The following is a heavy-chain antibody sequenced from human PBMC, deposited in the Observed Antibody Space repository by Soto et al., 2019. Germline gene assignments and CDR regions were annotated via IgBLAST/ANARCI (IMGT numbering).Heavy chain of an antibody. CDR2: ISYDGSNK. D-gene: IGHD6-19*01. V-gene: IGHV3-30-3*01. Sequence: GESLKISCAASGFTFSSYAMHWVRQAPGKGLEWVAVISYDGSNKYYADSVKGRFTISRDNSKNTLYLQMNSLRAEDTAVYYCARDDEQWLVLVIRYYGMDVWGQGTTVTVSS. J-gene: IGHJ6*02. CDR1: GFTFSSYA. CDR3: ARDDEQWLVLVIRYYGMDV.